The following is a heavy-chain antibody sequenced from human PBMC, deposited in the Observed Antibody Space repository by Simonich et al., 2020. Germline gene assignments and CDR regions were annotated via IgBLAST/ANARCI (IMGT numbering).Heavy chain of an antibody. CDR1: GFTFSSYG. J-gene: IGHJ5*02. D-gene: IGHD6-13*01. CDR2: IGYDGSNK. V-gene: IGHV3-33*01. CDR3: ARAYSSSWYNWFDP. Sequence: QVQLVESGGGVVQPGRSLRLSCAASGFTFSSYGMHWVRQAPGKGLGWVAVIGYDGSNKYYADAVKGRFTISRDNSKNTLYLQMNSLRAEDTAVYYCARAYSSSWYNWFDPWGQGTLVTVSS.